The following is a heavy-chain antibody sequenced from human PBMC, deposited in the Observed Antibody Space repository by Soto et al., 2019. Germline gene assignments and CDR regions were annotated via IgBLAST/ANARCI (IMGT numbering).Heavy chain of an antibody. CDR1: GGSISSSSYY. J-gene: IGHJ4*02. V-gene: IGHV4-39*02. CDR2: IYYSGST. CDR3: AREVIAAAGTDY. Sequence: QLQLQESGPGLVKPSETLSLTCTVSGGSISSSSYYWGWIRQPPGKGLEWIGSIYYSGSTYYNPSLKSRVTISVDTSKNQCSLKLSSVTAADTAVYYCAREVIAAAGTDYWGQGTLVTVSS. D-gene: IGHD6-13*01.